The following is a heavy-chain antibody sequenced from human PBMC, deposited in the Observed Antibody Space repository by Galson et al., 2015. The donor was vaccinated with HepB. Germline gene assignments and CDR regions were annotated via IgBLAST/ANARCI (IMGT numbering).Heavy chain of an antibody. V-gene: IGHV5-51*01. CDR2: IYPGDSDT. CDR1: GYSFTSYW. CDR3: ARQGRKYYYGSGSYYSDY. Sequence: QSGAEVKKPGESLKISCKGSGYSFTSYWIGWVRQMPGKGLEWMGIIYPGDSDTRYSPSFQGQVTISADKSISTAYLQWSSLKASDTAMYYCARQGRKYYYGSGSYYSDYWGQGTLVTVSS. J-gene: IGHJ4*02. D-gene: IGHD3-10*01.